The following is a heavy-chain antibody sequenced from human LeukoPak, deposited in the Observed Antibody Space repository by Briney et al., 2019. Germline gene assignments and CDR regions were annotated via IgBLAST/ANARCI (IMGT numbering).Heavy chain of an antibody. Sequence: PSETLSLTCIMSGASINTFYWSWIRQPAGRGLEWIGHFYASGTTYYNPALNSRAAVSIDTSKNIFSLKLTSVTAADTAVYYCARSAFSGFDIWGRGTMVTVSS. CDR3: ARSAFSGFDI. CDR1: GASINTFY. V-gene: IGHV4-4*07. D-gene: IGHD5-12*01. CDR2: FYASGTT. J-gene: IGHJ3*02.